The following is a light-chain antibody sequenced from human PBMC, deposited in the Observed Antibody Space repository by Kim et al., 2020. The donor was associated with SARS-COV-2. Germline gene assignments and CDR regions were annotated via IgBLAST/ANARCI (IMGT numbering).Light chain of an antibody. J-gene: IGLJ3*02. V-gene: IGLV6-57*03. CDR1: SGSIANQY. CDR3: QSYNRSNVV. Sequence: GKTVTISCTRSSGSIANQYVQWYQQRPGGAPTTVIYEDDQRPSGVPDRFSGSIDSSSNSASLTISGLKTEDEADYYCQSYNRSNVVFGGGTQLTVL. CDR2: EDD.